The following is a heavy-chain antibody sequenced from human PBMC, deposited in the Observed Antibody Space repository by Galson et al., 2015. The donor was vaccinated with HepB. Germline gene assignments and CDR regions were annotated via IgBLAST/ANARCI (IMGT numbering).Heavy chain of an antibody. CDR2: ISYDGSNK. J-gene: IGHJ3*02. V-gene: IGHV3-30*03. Sequence: SLRLSCAASGFTFSSYGMHWVRQAPGKGLEWVAVISYDGSNKYYADSVKGRFTISRDNSKNTLYLQMNSLRAEDTAVYYCARARGYSGYDFRRMAFDIWGQGTMVTVSS. D-gene: IGHD5-12*01. CDR1: GFTFSSYG. CDR3: ARARGYSGYDFRRMAFDI.